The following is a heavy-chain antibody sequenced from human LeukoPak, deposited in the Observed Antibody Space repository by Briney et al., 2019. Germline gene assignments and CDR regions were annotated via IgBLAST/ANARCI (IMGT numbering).Heavy chain of an antibody. Sequence: GRSLRLSCAASGFTFSSYAMHWVRQAPGKGLEWVAVISYDGSNKYYADSVKGRFTISRDNSKNTLYLQMYSLRAEDTAVYYCARDKYSSGWADYWGQGTLVTVSS. V-gene: IGHV3-30*04. CDR1: GFTFSSYA. J-gene: IGHJ4*02. CDR3: ARDKYSSGWADY. D-gene: IGHD6-19*01. CDR2: ISYDGSNK.